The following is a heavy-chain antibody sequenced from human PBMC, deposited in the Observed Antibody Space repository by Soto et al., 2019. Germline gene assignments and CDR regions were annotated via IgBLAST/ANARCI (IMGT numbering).Heavy chain of an antibody. D-gene: IGHD1-7*01. CDR3: ANSLTGTTGGAYYYGMDV. CDR1: GFTFSSYG. V-gene: IGHV3-30*18. Sequence: QVQLVESGGGVVQPGRSLRLSCAASGFTFSSYGMHWVRQAPGKGLEWVAVISYDGSNKYYADSVKGRFTISRDNSKNTLYLQMNRLKAEDTAVYYCANSLTGTTGGAYYYGMDVWGQGTTVTVSS. J-gene: IGHJ6*02. CDR2: ISYDGSNK.